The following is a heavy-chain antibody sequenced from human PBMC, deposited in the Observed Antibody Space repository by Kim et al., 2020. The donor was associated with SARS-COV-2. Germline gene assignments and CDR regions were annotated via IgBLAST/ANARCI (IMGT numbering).Heavy chain of an antibody. CDR2: MYYSGGT. CDR1: GGSVRSSSNY. Sequence: SETLSLTCSVSGGSVRSSSNYWGWIRQPPGKGLEWIGSMYYSGGTSANTYYSPSLKSRVTISVDTSKNQFSLNLNSVTAADTAVYYCARHVKDETGRPLDSWGQGTLVTVSS. D-gene: IGHD1-1*01. J-gene: IGHJ4*02. V-gene: IGHV4-39*01. CDR3: ARHVKDETGRPLDS.